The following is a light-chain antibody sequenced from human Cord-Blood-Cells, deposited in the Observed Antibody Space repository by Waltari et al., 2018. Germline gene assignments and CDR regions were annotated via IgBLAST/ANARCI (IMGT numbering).Light chain of an antibody. J-gene: IGLJ2*01. CDR1: NIGSKS. Sequence: SYVLTQPPSVSVAPGKTARITCGGNNIGSKSVHWYQQKPGQAQVLVVYDDSDRPSGIPELFSGSNSGNTATLTISRVEAGNEADYYCQVWDSSSDHVVFGGGTKLTVL. CDR3: QVWDSSSDHVV. V-gene: IGLV3-21*03. CDR2: DDS.